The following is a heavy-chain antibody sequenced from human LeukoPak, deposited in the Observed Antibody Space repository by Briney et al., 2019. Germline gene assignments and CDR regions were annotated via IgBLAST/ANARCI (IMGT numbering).Heavy chain of an antibody. CDR3: ARVPWAYYYDSSGYGGNAFDI. CDR1: GFTFSSYG. Sequence: GGSLRLSCAASGFTFSSYGMPWVRQAPGKGLEWVAVIWYDGSNKYYADSVKGRFTISRDNSKNTLYLQMNSLRAEDTAVYYCARVPWAYYYDSSGYGGNAFDIWGQGTTVTASS. D-gene: IGHD3-22*01. CDR2: IWYDGSNK. J-gene: IGHJ3*02. V-gene: IGHV3-33*01.